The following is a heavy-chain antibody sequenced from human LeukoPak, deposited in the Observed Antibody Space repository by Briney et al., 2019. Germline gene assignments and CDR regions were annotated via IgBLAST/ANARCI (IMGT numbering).Heavy chain of an antibody. CDR1: GFTVSSNE. CDR3: ARDYQDTAMVRYYMDV. CDR2: ISGGST. V-gene: IGHV3-38-3*01. D-gene: IGHD5-18*01. Sequence: GGSLRLSCAASGFTVSSNEMSWVRQAPGKGLEWVSSISGGSTYYADSRKGRFTISRDNSKNSLYLQMNSLRAEDTAVYYCARDYQDTAMVRYYMDVWGKGTTVTVSS. J-gene: IGHJ6*03.